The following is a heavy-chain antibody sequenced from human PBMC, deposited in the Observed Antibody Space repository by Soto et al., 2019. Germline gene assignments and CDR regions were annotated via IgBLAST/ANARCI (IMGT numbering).Heavy chain of an antibody. D-gene: IGHD6-6*01. CDR2: IKQDGSEK. V-gene: IGHV3-7*01. CDR1: GFTFSSYW. CDR3: ARDRESGSSSSDY. J-gene: IGHJ4*02. Sequence: GGSLRLSCAASGFTFSSYWMSWVRQAPGKGLEWVANIKQDGSEKYYVDSVKGRFTISRDNAKNSLYLQMNSLRAEDTAVYYCARDRESGSSSSDYWGQGTLVTVSS.